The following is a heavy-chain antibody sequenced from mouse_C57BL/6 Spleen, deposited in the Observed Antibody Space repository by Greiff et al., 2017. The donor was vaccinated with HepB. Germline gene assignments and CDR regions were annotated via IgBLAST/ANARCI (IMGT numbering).Heavy chain of an antibody. D-gene: IGHD4-1*01. CDR3: ARRELFWFAY. CDR1: GYTFTSYW. CDR2: IDPSDSYT. Sequence: QVQLQQPGAELVKPGASVKLSCKASGYTFTSYWMQWVKQRPGQGLEWIGEIDPSDSYTNYNQKFKGKATLTVDKSSSTAYMQLSSLTSEDSAVYYCARRELFWFAYWGQGTLVTVSA. J-gene: IGHJ3*01. V-gene: IGHV1-50*01.